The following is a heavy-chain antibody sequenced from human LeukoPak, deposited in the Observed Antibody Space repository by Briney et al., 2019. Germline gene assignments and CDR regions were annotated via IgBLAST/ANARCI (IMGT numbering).Heavy chain of an antibody. J-gene: IGHJ4*02. CDR3: ARRITGVLAPFDY. CDR1: GGSFSGYY. D-gene: IGHD1-20*01. CDR2: INHSGST. Sequence: ASETLSLTCAVYGGSFSGYYWSWIRQPPGKGLEWIGEINHSGSTNYNPSLKSRVTISVDTSKNQFSLHLSSVTAADTAVYYCARRITGVLAPFDYWAQGTLVTVSS. V-gene: IGHV4-34*01.